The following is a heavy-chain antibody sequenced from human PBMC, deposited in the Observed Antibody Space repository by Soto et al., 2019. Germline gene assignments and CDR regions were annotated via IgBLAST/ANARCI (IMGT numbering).Heavy chain of an antibody. Sequence: GGSLRLSCAASGFTFSSYAMSWVRQAPGKGLEWVSAISGSGGSTYYADSVKGRFTISRDNSKNTLYLQMNSLRAEDTAVYYCAKERGVLRYFDWLTTKPNLFDPWGQGTLVTVSS. CDR2: ISGSGGST. CDR3: AKERGVLRYFDWLTTKPNLFDP. V-gene: IGHV3-23*01. CDR1: GFTFSSYA. J-gene: IGHJ5*02. D-gene: IGHD3-9*01.